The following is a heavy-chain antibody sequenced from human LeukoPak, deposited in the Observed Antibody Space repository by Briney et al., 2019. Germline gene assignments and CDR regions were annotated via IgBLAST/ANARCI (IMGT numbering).Heavy chain of an antibody. CDR2: ISGSGGST. CDR1: GFTFSSYG. D-gene: IGHD3-10*01. J-gene: IGHJ5*02. V-gene: IGHV3-23*01. CDR3: AKDGYYYGSGSYYKGWFDP. Sequence: GGSLRLSCAASGFTFSSYGMSWVRQAPGKGLEWVSAISGSGGSTYYADSVKGRFTISRDNSKNTLYLQMNSLRAEDTAVYYCAKDGYYYGSGSYYKGWFDPWGQGTLVTVSS.